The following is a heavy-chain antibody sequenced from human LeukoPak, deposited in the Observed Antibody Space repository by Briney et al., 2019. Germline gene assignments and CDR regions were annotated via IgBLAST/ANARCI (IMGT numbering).Heavy chain of an antibody. Sequence: ASVKVSCKASGYTFTSYGISWVRQAPGQGLEWMGWISPNNGNTHYAQGVQGRVTMTTDTSRSTAYMELSRLRSDDTAVYYCARIGRIKGSGYYYVGDYWGQGTLVTVSS. CDR1: GYTFTSYG. CDR2: ISPNNGNT. D-gene: IGHD3-22*01. V-gene: IGHV1-18*01. CDR3: ARIGRIKGSGYYYVGDY. J-gene: IGHJ4*02.